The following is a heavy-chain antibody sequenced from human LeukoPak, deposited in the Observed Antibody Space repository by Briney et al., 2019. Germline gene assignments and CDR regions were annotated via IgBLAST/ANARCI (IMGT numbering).Heavy chain of an antibody. CDR1: GYTFTSYG. J-gene: IGHJ4*02. CDR3: ARGAYYYDSSGYDY. D-gene: IGHD3-22*01. Sequence: ASVKVSCKASGYTFTSYGISWVRQAPGQGLEWMGWISAYNGNTNYAQKLQGRVTMTTDTSTGTAYMELRSLRPDDTAVYYCARGAYYYDSSGYDYWGQGTLVTVSS. V-gene: IGHV1-18*01. CDR2: ISAYNGNT.